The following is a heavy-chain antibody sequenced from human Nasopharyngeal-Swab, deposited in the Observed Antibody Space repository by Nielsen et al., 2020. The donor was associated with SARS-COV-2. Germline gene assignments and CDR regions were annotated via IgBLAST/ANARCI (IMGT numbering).Heavy chain of an antibody. J-gene: IGHJ4*02. CDR2: IKQDGSKK. V-gene: IGHV3-7*05. CDR1: GFTFSNYW. Sequence: LSLTCAASGFTFSNYWTTWVRQAPGKGLEWVANIKQDGSKKNYVDSVKGRFTISRDDAMNSLYLQMNSLRAEDTAVYYCATHNDYRFENWGQGTLVSVSS. D-gene: IGHD4-11*01. CDR3: ATHNDYRFEN.